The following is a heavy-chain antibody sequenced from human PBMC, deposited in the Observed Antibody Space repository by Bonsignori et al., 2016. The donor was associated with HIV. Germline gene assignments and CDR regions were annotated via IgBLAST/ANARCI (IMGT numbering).Heavy chain of an antibody. Sequence: EVELVESGGTLVQPGGSLRVSCAASGFIFSSYEINWVRQAPGKGLEWVAYISSSGDVTYYADSVKGRFTISRDNAQNLLYLQMNSLRAEDTAVYYCAIVMAWGQGTLV. V-gene: IGHV3-48*03. CDR2: ISSSGDVT. CDR1: GFIFSSYE. CDR3: AIVMA. J-gene: IGHJ5*02.